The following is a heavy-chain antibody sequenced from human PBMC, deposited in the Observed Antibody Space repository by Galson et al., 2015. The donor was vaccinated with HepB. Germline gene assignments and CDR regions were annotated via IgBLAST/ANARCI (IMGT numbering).Heavy chain of an antibody. D-gene: IGHD6-19*01. V-gene: IGHV5-51*03. Sequence: QSGAEVKKPGESLKISCAGSGYSFTSYWIGWVRQMPGKGLEWMGIIYPGNSDTRYSPSFQGQVTISADKSISTAYLQWSSLKASDTAMYYCAIGGGVAGTGEDAFDIWGQGTMVTVSS. CDR1: GYSFTSYW. J-gene: IGHJ3*02. CDR3: AIGGGVAGTGEDAFDI. CDR2: IYPGNSDT.